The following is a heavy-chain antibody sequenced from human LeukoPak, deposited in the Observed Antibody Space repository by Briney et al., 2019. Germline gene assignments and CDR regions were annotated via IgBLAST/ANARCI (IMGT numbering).Heavy chain of an antibody. CDR1: GYTFTGYY. Sequence: ASVKVSCKASGYTFTGYYMHWVRQAPGQGLEWMGWINRYSGGTRYAQKFQGRVTMTRDTSISTAYMELNRLRSDDTAVYYCARDAYSSSSVLDMDVWGQGTTVTVSS. V-gene: IGHV1-2*02. CDR2: INRYSGGT. J-gene: IGHJ6*02. D-gene: IGHD6-6*01. CDR3: ARDAYSSSSVLDMDV.